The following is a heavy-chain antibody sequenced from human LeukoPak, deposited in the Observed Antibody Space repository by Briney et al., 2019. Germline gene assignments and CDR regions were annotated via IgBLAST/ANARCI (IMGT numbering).Heavy chain of an antibody. CDR3: ARREAVAGLPFDY. Sequence: SETLSLTCTVSGGSISSSSYYWGWIRLPPGKGLEWIGSIYYSGSTYYNPSLKSRVTISVDTSKNQFSLKLSSVTAADTAVYYCARREAVAGLPFDYWGQGTLVTVSS. CDR2: IYYSGST. J-gene: IGHJ4*02. D-gene: IGHD6-19*01. CDR1: GGSISSSSYY. V-gene: IGHV4-39*01.